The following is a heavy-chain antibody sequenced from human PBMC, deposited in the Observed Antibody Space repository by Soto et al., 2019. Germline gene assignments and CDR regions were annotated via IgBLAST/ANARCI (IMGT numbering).Heavy chain of an antibody. CDR1: VFTVISNY. CDR2: IYSGGST. CDR3: ARIDSSSAEAAEYYYYGMDV. D-gene: IGHD6-6*01. Sequence: PGWSLRLSCASSVFTVISNYMSWVRQAPGKGLEWVSVIYSGGSTYYADPVKGRFTISRDNSKNTLYLQMNSLRAEDTAVYYCARIDSSSAEAAEYYYYGMDVWGQGTTVTVSS. V-gene: IGHV3-53*01. J-gene: IGHJ6*02.